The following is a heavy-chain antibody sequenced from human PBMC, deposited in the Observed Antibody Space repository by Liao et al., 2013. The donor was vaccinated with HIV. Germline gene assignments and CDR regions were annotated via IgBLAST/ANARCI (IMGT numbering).Heavy chain of an antibody. CDR3: ARMGTSTEYYDMWSGYYSHVQQGTHFDH. V-gene: IGHV4-30-4*08. CDR1: GGSISSGDYY. Sequence: QVQLQESGPGLVKPSQTLSLTCTVSGGSISSGDYYWSWIRQPPGKGLEWIGYIYYSGSTYYNPSLKTRVTLSLDTSKNQFSLKLSSVTAADTAMYYCARMGTSTEYYDMWSGYYSHVQQGTHFDHWGQGTLVTVSS. J-gene: IGHJ4*02. D-gene: IGHD3-3*01. CDR2: IYYSGST.